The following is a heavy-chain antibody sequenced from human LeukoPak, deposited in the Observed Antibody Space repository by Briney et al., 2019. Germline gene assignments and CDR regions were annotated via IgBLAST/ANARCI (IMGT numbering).Heavy chain of an antibody. Sequence: SETLSLTCAVYGGSFSGYYWSWIRQPPGKGLEWIGEINRSGSTNYNPSLKSRVTTSVDTSKNQFSLKLSSVTAADTAVYYCARGARGYSYGYKRPWFDPWGQGTLVTVSS. CDR3: ARGARGYSYGYKRPWFDP. D-gene: IGHD5-18*01. CDR2: INRSGST. J-gene: IGHJ5*02. CDR1: GGSFSGYY. V-gene: IGHV4-34*01.